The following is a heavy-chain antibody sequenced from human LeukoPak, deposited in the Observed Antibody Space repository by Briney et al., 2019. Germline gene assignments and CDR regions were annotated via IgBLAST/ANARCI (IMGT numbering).Heavy chain of an antibody. CDR2: IYYSGST. Sequence: PSETLSLTCTVSGGSISSYYWSWIRQPPGKGLEWIGYIYYSGSTNYNPSLKSRVTISVDTSKNQFSLKLSSVTVADTAVYYCARVIRDGYNNAFDIWGQGTMVTVSS. CDR3: ARVIRDGYNNAFDI. J-gene: IGHJ3*02. D-gene: IGHD5-24*01. CDR1: GGSISSYY. V-gene: IGHV4-59*01.